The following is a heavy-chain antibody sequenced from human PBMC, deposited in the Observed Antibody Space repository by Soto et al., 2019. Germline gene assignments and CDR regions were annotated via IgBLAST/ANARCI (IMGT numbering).Heavy chain of an antibody. V-gene: IGHV3-30-3*01. CDR2: ISYDGSNK. CDR3: ARDGRLEDIVVVPAATDYYYGMDV. CDR1: RFTFSSYA. D-gene: IGHD2-2*01. Sequence: PGGFLRLSFAASRFTFSSYAMHWVRQAPGKGLEWVAVISYDGSNKYYADSVKGRFTISRDNSKNTLYLQMNSLRAEDTAVYYCARDGRLEDIVVVPAATDYYYGMDVWGQGTTVTVSS. J-gene: IGHJ6*02.